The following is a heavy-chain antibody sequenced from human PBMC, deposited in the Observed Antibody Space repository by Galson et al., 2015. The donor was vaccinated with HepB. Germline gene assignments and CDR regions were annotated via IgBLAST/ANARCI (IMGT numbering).Heavy chain of an antibody. CDR1: GFTFGRYG. Sequence: SLRLSCAASGFTFGRYGMHWVRQAPGKGLEWVAVIWYDGSNKYYADSVKGRFTISRDNSKNTLYLQMNSLRAEDTAVYYCARASQAQEFDYWGQGTLVTVSS. CDR3: ARASQAQEFDY. J-gene: IGHJ4*02. V-gene: IGHV3-33*01. CDR2: IWYDGSNK. D-gene: IGHD6-6*01.